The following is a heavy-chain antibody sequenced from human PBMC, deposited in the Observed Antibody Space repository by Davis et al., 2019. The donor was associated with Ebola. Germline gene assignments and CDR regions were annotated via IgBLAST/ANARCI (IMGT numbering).Heavy chain of an antibody. CDR2: INPNSGGT. J-gene: IGHJ4*02. CDR3: ARVAAADPDY. CDR1: GYTFTGYY. D-gene: IGHD6-13*01. Sequence: ASVKVSCKASGYTFTGYYMHWVRQAPGQGLEWMGWINPNSGGTNYAQKFQGWVTMTRDTSISTAYMELSSLRSEDTAVYYCARVAAADPDYWGQGTLVTVSS. V-gene: IGHV1-2*04.